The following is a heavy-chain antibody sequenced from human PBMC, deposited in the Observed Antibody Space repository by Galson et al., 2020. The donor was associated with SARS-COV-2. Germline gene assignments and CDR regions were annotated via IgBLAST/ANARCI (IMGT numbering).Heavy chain of an antibody. CDR1: GDSINSGAYY. V-gene: IGHV4-31*01. J-gene: IGHJ4*02. D-gene: IGHD5-12*01. CDR3: ARVDGGGYDYSLDY. CDR2: IYYSGST. Sequence: SQTLSLTCTVSGDSINSGAYYWSWIRQHPGKGLEWIGYIYYSGSTYYNPSLKSQITISIDTSKNQFSLKLSSVTAADTAVYYCARVDGGGYDYSLDYWGQGTLVTVSS.